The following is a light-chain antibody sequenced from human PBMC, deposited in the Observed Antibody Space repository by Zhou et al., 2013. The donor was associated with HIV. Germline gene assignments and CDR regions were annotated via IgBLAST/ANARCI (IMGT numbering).Light chain of an antibody. CDR1: QGISGY. J-gene: IGKJ3*01. CDR2: AAS. Sequence: DIQLTQSPSFLSASVGDRVTITCRASQGISGYLAWYQQKPGKAPKLLIYAASSGSGSGTEFTLTISSLQPEDFATYYCQQLNSYLFTFGPGTKVDIK. CDR3: QQLNSYLFT. V-gene: IGKV1-9*01.